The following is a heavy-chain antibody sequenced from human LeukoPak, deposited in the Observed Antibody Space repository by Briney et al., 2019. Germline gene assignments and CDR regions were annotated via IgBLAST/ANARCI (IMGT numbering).Heavy chain of an antibody. Sequence: SETLSITCTVSGGSISSYYWSWIRQPPGKGQEWIGYIYYSGSTNYNPSLKSRVTISVNTSKNQFSLKVTSVSAADTAVYYCERIMQTPWGMDVWGQGTTVTVSS. CDR2: IYYSGST. CDR1: GGSISSYY. CDR3: ERIMQTPWGMDV. V-gene: IGHV4-59*01. D-gene: IGHD2-15*01. J-gene: IGHJ6*02.